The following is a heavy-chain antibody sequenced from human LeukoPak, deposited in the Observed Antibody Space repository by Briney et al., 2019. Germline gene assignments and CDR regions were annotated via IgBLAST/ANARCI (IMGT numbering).Heavy chain of an antibody. D-gene: IGHD3-22*01. V-gene: IGHV3-53*04. CDR2: IYSGGST. J-gene: IGHJ4*02. CDR1: GFTVSSNY. CDR3: ATTAYDSSGPPDY. Sequence: VQPGGSLRLSCAASGFTVSSNYMSWVRQAPGKGLEWVSVIYSGGSTYYADSVKGRFTISRHNSKNTPYLQMNSLRAEDTAVYYCATTAYDSSGPPDYWGQGTLVTVSS.